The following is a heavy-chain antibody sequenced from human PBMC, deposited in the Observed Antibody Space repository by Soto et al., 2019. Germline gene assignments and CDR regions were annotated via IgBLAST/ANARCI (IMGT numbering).Heavy chain of an antibody. J-gene: IGHJ6*02. D-gene: IGHD3-22*01. Sequence: APVKVSCKASGYTFTSHGISWVREAPGQGLEWMGWISAYNGNTNYAQKLQGRVTMTTDTSTSTAYMELRSLRSDDTAVYYCASFPYYYDSSGYFEDLRMDVWGQGTTVTVSS. CDR1: GYTFTSHG. V-gene: IGHV1-18*01. CDR2: ISAYNGNT. CDR3: ASFPYYYDSSGYFEDLRMDV.